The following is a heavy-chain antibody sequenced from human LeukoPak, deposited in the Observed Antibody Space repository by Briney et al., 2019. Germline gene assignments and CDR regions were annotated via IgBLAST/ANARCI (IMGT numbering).Heavy chain of an antibody. D-gene: IGHD3-16*02. V-gene: IGHV1-18*01. CDR2: ISAYNGNT. CDR1: GYTFTNYG. CDR3: ARDLDDYVWGSYRFPDLGGY. J-gene: IGHJ4*02. Sequence: GASVKVSCKASGYTFTNYGICWVRQAPGQGLEWMGWISAYNGNTNYAQKLQGRVTLTTDTSTSTAYMELRSLRSDDTAVYYCARDLDDYVWGSYRFPDLGGYWGQGTLVTVSS.